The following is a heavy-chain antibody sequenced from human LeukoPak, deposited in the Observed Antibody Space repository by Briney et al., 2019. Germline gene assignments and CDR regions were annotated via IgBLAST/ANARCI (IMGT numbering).Heavy chain of an antibody. CDR3: AKTDGSGSFYNPSHF. V-gene: IGHV3-23*01. CDR1: GFSFSNFA. CDR2: ISGSGGTT. Sequence: GGSLRLSCAASGFSFSNFAMGWVRQAPGKGLEWVSGISGSGGTTYYADSMKGRFTISRDNSKSTLYLQMSSLRVEDTAVYYCAKTDGSGSFYNPSHFWGQGTLVTVSS. J-gene: IGHJ4*02. D-gene: IGHD3-10*01.